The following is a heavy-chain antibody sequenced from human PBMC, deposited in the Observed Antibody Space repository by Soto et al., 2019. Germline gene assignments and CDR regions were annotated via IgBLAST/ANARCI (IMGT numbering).Heavy chain of an antibody. CDR1: GFTFSSYW. CDR2: IKQDGSEK. Sequence: EVQLVESGGGLVQPGGSLRLSCAASGFTFSSYWMSWVRQAPGKGLEGVANIKQDGSEKYYVDSVKGRFTISRDNAKNSLYLQMNSLRAEDTAVYYCARRNTYYDFWSGYFYTFDYWGQGTLVTFSS. J-gene: IGHJ4*02. V-gene: IGHV3-7*01. CDR3: ARRNTYYDFWSGYFYTFDY. D-gene: IGHD3-3*01.